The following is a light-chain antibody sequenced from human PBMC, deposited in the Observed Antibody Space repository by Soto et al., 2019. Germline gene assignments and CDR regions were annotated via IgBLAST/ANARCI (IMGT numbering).Light chain of an antibody. CDR2: GAS. Sequence: ELFLAPTPGILTLSPGARATLSCRASQFVSSRYLAWYQQKPGQAPSLLIYGASSRATGIPARFSGSGSGTDFTLTITPLEPEDFAVYFCQHYGSSPITFGQGTRLEIK. J-gene: IGKJ5*01. CDR1: QFVSSRY. CDR3: QHYGSSPIT. V-gene: IGKV3-20*01.